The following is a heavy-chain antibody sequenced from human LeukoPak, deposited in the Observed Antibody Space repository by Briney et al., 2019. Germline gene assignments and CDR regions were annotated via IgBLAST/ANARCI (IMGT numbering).Heavy chain of an antibody. J-gene: IGHJ6*04. Sequence: SQTLSLTCAISGDGVSSNSAAWNWIRQSPSRGLEWLGRTYYRSKWYNDYAVSVKSRITINPDTSKNQFSLQLNSVTPEDTAVYYCARVARTIFGVGMDVWGKGTTVTVSS. D-gene: IGHD3-3*01. CDR1: GDGVSSNSAA. CDR3: ARVARTIFGVGMDV. CDR2: TYYRSKWYN. V-gene: IGHV6-1*01.